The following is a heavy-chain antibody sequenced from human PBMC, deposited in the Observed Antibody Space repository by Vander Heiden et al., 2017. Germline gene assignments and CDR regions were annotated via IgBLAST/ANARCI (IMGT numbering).Heavy chain of an antibody. CDR3: ARQPYYYDSSGPFDY. V-gene: IGHV5-51*01. CDR2: IYPGESDT. Sequence: ELQLVQPGAEVKKPGESRKISFKGSGYSVTSYWIGWVRQMPGKGLEWMGIIYPGESDTRYSPSFREQVTISADKSISTAYLQWSSLKASDTAMYYCARQPYYYDSSGPFDYWGQGTLVTVSS. J-gene: IGHJ4*02. D-gene: IGHD3-22*01. CDR1: GYSVTSYW.